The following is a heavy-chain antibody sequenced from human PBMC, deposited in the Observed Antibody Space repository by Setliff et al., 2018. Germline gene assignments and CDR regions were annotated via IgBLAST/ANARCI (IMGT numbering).Heavy chain of an antibody. CDR3: AKSGQTSPYYYYYLDV. J-gene: IGHJ6*03. CDR1: GFTFSDYW. Sequence: PGGSLRLSCVGSGFTFSDYWMSWVRQAPGKGLEWVAIIKQDGSETVYADSVKGRLTISRDNAKNSLYLQMQSLRAEDTAVYYCAKSGQTSPYYYYYLDVWGKGTTVTVSS. D-gene: IGHD6-25*01. V-gene: IGHV3-7*01. CDR2: IKQDGSET.